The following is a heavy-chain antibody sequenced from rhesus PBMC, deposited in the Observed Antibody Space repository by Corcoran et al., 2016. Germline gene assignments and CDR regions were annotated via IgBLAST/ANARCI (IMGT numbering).Heavy chain of an antibody. Sequence: QVQLQESGPGVVKPSETLSLTCAVSGGSISGYYYWSWIRQPPGKGLEWIGTIYSNSESTNDNPSLKSRVTISTDTSKNQFSLKLSSVTATDTAVYYCARDPGISGLYWGQGVLVTVSS. CDR1: GGSISGYYY. D-gene: IGHD1-32*01. V-gene: IGHV4S12*01. CDR3: ARDPGISGLY. J-gene: IGHJ4*01. CDR2: IYSNSEST.